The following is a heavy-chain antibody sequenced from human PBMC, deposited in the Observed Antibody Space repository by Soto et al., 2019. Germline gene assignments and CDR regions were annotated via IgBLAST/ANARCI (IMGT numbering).Heavy chain of an antibody. CDR2: MYYSGST. V-gene: IGHV4-59*12. J-gene: IGHJ4*02. Sequence: PSETLSLTCTVSGGSISSYFWSWIRQPPGKGLEWIGYMYYSGSTKSNPSLKSRVTISVDTSKNHFSLKLSSVTAADTAVYYCARDRGIVVVPAAMQNDYWGQGTLVTVS. D-gene: IGHD2-2*01. CDR1: GGSISSYF. CDR3: ARDRGIVVVPAAMQNDY.